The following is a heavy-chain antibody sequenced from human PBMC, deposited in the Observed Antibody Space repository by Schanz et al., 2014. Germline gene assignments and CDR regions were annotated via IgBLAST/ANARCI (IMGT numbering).Heavy chain of an antibody. D-gene: IGHD6-13*01. V-gene: IGHV3-23*04. J-gene: IGHJ4*02. CDR3: VSQTGSPNY. Sequence: EVQLVESGGGVVQPGRSLRLSCAASGFTFSSYAMSWVRQAPGKGLEWVSAISGSGGSTYYADSVKGRFTISRDNAKNSLYLEMNSLRAEDTAVYFCVSQTGSPNYWGQGTLVTVSS. CDR1: GFTFSSYA. CDR2: ISGSGGST.